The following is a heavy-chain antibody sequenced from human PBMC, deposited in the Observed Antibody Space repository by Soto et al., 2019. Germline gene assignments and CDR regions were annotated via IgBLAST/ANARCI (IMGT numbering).Heavy chain of an antibody. CDR3: ASHMRHTNWGGGYFDY. CDR1: GGSISSNNYY. V-gene: IGHV4-39*01. CDR2: ISYSRST. J-gene: IGHJ4*02. D-gene: IGHD7-27*01. Sequence: QLQLQESGPGLVKPSETLSLTCSVSGGSISSNNYYWGWIRQPPGKGLEWIGSISYSRSTYYNPSLKSQVTTSVATSRNPFSLRLGSVTAAYTSVYYCASHMRHTNWGGGYFDYWCQGTLLNVSS.